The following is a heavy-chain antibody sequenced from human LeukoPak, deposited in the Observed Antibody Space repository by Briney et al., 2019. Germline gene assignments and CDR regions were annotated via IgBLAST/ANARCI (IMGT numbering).Heavy chain of an antibody. J-gene: IGHJ4*02. CDR3: ARRSSWYVY. CDR2: ISSSSSYI. V-gene: IGHV3-21*04. D-gene: IGHD6-13*01. Sequence: GGSLRLSCAASGFTFSSYSMNWVRQAPGKGLEWVSSISSSSSYIYYADSVKGRFTISRDNSKNTLYLQMNSLGAEDTAVYYCARRSSWYVYWGQGTLVTVSS. CDR1: GFTFSSYS.